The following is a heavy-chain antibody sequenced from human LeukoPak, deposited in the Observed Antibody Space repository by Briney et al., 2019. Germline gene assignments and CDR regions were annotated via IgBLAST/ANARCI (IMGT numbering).Heavy chain of an antibody. Sequence: QPGRSLRLSCAASGFTFDDYAMHWVRQAPGKGLEWVSGISWNSGSIGYADSVKGRFTISRDNAKNSLYLQMNSLRAEDPALYYCAKDKEAGTAGYYYGMDVWGQGTTVTVSS. CDR3: AKDKEAGTAGYYYGMDV. CDR2: ISWNSGSI. V-gene: IGHV3-9*01. J-gene: IGHJ6*02. D-gene: IGHD1-7*01. CDR1: GFTFDDYA.